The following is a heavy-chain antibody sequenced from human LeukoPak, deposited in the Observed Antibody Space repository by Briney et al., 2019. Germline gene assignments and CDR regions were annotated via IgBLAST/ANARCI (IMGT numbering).Heavy chain of an antibody. CDR3: ARDLSMVRGVNYYYYYMDV. CDR2: ISAYNGNT. V-gene: IGHV1-18*01. CDR1: GYTFTSYG. Sequence: ASVKVSCKASGYTFTSYGISWVRQALGQGLEWMGWISAYNGNTNYAQKLQGRVTMTTDTSTSTAYMELRSLRSDDTAVYYCARDLSMVRGVNYYYYYMDVWGKGTTVTVSS. D-gene: IGHD3-10*01. J-gene: IGHJ6*03.